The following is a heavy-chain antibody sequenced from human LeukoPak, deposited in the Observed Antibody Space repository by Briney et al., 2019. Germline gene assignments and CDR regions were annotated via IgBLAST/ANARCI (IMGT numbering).Heavy chain of an antibody. CDR2: INPTGGST. Sequence: ASVKVSCKASGYTFTSYGISWVRQAPGQGLEWMGLINPTGGSTGYAQKFQGRVAMTRDMSTSTDYMELSSLRSEDTAIYYCARDNSVGDNAWWFDPWGQGTLVTVSS. D-gene: IGHD1-26*01. J-gene: IGHJ5*02. CDR1: GYTFTSYG. CDR3: ARDNSVGDNAWWFDP. V-gene: IGHV1-46*01.